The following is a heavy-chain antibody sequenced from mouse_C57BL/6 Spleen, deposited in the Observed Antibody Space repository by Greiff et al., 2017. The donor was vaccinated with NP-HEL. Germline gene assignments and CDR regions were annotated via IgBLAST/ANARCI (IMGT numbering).Heavy chain of an antibody. Sequence: QVQLQQSGAELMKPGASVKLSCKATGYTFTGYWIEWVKQRPGHGLEWIGEILPGSGSTNYNEKFKGKATLTADTSSNTAYMQLSSLTTEDSAIYYCAVGYCGSSWLDYWGQGTLVTVSA. V-gene: IGHV1-9*01. CDR3: AVGYCGSSWLDY. D-gene: IGHD1-1*01. J-gene: IGHJ3*01. CDR1: GYTFTGYW. CDR2: ILPGSGST.